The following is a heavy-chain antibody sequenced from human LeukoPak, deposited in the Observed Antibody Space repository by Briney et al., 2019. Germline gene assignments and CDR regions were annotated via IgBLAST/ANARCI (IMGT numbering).Heavy chain of an antibody. J-gene: IGHJ4*02. D-gene: IGHD5-12*01. CDR1: GYTFTGYY. CDR3: ASERYSGYDVVWRYFDY. V-gene: IGHV1-2*06. Sequence: GASVKVSCKASGYTFTGYYMHWVRQAPGQGLEWMGRINPNSGGTNYAQKFQGRVTMTRDTSISTAYMELSRRRSDDTAVYYCASERYSGYDVVWRYFDYWGQGTLVTVSS. CDR2: INPNSGGT.